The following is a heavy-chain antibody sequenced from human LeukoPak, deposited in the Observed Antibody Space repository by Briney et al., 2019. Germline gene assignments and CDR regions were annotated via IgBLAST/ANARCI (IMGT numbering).Heavy chain of an antibody. CDR2: IYTSGST. CDR1: GGSINSYY. Sequence: SETLSLTCTVSGGSINSYYWSWIRQPAGKGLEWIGRIYTSGSTNYNPSLKSRVTMSVDTSKNQFSLKLSSVTAADTAVYYCAREGEGNWNDRPTNWFDPWGQGTLVTVSS. J-gene: IGHJ5*02. CDR3: AREGEGNWNDRPTNWFDP. V-gene: IGHV4-4*07. D-gene: IGHD1-1*01.